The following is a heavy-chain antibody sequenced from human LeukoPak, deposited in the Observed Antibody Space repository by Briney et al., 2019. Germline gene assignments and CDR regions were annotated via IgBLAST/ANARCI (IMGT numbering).Heavy chain of an antibody. D-gene: IGHD1-26*01. V-gene: IGHV3-11*04. CDR2: ISSSGSTI. CDR3: ASEPPSSGSYYPYYFDY. Sequence: GSLRLSCAASGFTFSDYYMSWIRQAPGKGLEWVSYISSSGSTIYYADSVKGRFTISRDNAKNSLYLQMNSLRAEDTAVYYCASEPPSSGSYYPYYFDYWGQGTLVTVSS. CDR1: GFTFSDYY. J-gene: IGHJ4*02.